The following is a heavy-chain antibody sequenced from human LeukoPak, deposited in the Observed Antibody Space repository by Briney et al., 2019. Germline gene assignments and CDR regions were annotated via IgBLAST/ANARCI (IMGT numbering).Heavy chain of an antibody. CDR3: ARDQWYSSA. J-gene: IGHJ5*02. D-gene: IGHD6-19*01. Sequence: SVKVSCKASGGTSTSYAISWVQQAPGQGLEWMGGIIPMFGTANYAQKFQGRVTITADESTSTAYMELSSLRSEDTAVYYCARDQWYSSAWGQGTLVTVSS. CDR1: GGTSTSYA. CDR2: IIPMFGTA. V-gene: IGHV1-69*13.